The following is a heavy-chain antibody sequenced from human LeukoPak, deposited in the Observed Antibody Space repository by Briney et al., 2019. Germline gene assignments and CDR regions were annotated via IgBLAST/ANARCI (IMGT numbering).Heavy chain of an antibody. CDR1: GLTFRNYY. CDR2: IGESGNSI. CDR3: VSGGYSYGPFDY. Sequence: PGGSLRLSCEASGLTFRNYYMIWIRQSPGKGLEWLSYIGESGNSIYYADSVKGRLTISRDNAKNSLYLQMSSLRVEDTAVYYCVSGGYSYGPFDYWGLGTLVTVSS. J-gene: IGHJ4*02. V-gene: IGHV3-11*01. D-gene: IGHD5-18*01.